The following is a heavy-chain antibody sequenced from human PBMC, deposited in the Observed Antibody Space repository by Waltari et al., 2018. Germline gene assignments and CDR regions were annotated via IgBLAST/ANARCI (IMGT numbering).Heavy chain of an antibody. J-gene: IGHJ6*02. Sequence: EVQLVESGGGLVQPGGSLRLSCAASGFTFSSYEMNWVRQAPGKGLWWGSYISSSGSTIYYADSVKGRFTIARDNAKNSLYLQMNSLRAEDTAVYYCARAGGGSYYSARGMDVWGQGTTVTVSS. V-gene: IGHV3-48*03. D-gene: IGHD1-26*01. CDR1: GFTFSSYE. CDR3: ARAGGGSYYSARGMDV. CDR2: ISSSGSTI.